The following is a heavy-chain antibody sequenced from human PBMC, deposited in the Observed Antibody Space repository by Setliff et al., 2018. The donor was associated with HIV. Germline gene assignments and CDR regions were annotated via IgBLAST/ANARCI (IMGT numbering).Heavy chain of an antibody. J-gene: IGHJ3*02. CDR2: INTNTGSP. V-gene: IGHV7-4-1*02. CDR3: ARTLTGYSAHDAFDI. Sequence: ASVKVSCKASGYTFTSYAMNWVRQAPGQGLEWMGWINTNTGSPTYAQGFTGRFVFSLDTSVSTAYLQISSLKAEDTAVYYCARTLTGYSAHDAFDIWGQGTMVTVSS. D-gene: IGHD3-9*01. CDR1: GYTFTSYA.